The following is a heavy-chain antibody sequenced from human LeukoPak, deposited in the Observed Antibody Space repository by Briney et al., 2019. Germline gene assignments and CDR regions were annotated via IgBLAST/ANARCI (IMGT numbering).Heavy chain of an antibody. D-gene: IGHD6-19*01. J-gene: IGHJ4*02. V-gene: IGHV3-30*18. Sequence: GGSLRLSCAASGITFSNYGMHWVRQAPGRGLEWVAVITFDGHNKFYSDSVKGRFTVSRDNSKNIVYLQVNSLRAEDTAFYYCAKGLGFMPQFDYWGQGTLVAVSS. CDR1: GITFSNYG. CDR3: AKGLGFMPQFDY. CDR2: ITFDGHNK.